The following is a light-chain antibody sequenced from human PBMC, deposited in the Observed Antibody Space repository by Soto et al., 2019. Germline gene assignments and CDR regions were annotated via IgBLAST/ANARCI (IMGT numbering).Light chain of an antibody. CDR3: SSYTSSSTLL. CDR1: SSDVGGYNY. V-gene: IGLV2-14*01. J-gene: IGLJ2*01. CDR2: EVS. Sequence: QSALTQPASVSGSPGQSITISCTGTSSDVGGYNYVSWYQQHPGKAPKLMIYEVSNRPSGVSTRFSGYKSGNTASLTISGLQAEDEADYYCSSYTSSSTLLFGGGTKLTVL.